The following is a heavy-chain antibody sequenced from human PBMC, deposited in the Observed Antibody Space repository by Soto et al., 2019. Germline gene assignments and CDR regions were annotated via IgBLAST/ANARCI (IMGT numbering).Heavy chain of an antibody. Sequence: EVQLVESGGGLVQPGRSLRLSCAASGFTFANYAMYWVRQAPGKGLELVANIHGDSVNIAYADSVKGRFTISRDNAKNSLYLQMNSLRAEDTALYYCAKRASMVRGLIYFDYWGQGTLVTVSS. D-gene: IGHD3-10*01. CDR2: IHGDSVNI. CDR3: AKRASMVRGLIYFDY. V-gene: IGHV3-9*01. J-gene: IGHJ4*02. CDR1: GFTFANYA.